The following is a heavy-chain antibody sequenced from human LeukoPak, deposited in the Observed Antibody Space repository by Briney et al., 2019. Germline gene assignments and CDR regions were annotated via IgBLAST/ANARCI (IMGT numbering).Heavy chain of an antibody. CDR2: ISGSGGST. V-gene: IGHV3-23*01. CDR1: GFTFSSYA. Sequence: HPGGSLRLSCAASGFTFSSYAMSWVRQAPGKGPEWVSAISGSGGSTYYADSVKGRFTISRDNSKNTLYLQMNSLRAEDTAVYYCAKDTAVAGTSDYWGQGTLVTVSS. CDR3: AKDTAVAGTSDY. D-gene: IGHD6-19*01. J-gene: IGHJ4*02.